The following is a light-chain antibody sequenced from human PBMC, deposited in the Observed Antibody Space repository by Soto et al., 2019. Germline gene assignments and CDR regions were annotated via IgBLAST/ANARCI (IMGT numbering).Light chain of an antibody. CDR3: HQYGSSPLT. J-gene: IGKJ4*01. V-gene: IGKV3-20*01. Sequence: EIVLTQSPGTLSLSPGDTGTLSCRASQSVSSSYLAWYQQKPGQAPRLLIYGASSRATGTPDRFSGSGSGTHFTLTISRLEPEDFAVYYCHQYGSSPLTFGGGTKVEIK. CDR1: QSVSSSY. CDR2: GAS.